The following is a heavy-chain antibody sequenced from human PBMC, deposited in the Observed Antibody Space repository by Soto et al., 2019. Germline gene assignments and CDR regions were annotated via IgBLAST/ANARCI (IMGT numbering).Heavy chain of an antibody. Sequence: QVQLQQWGAGLLKPSETLSLTCGVYGVSFSGNYWSWIRQPPGKGLEWIGEIYHGLSIVYNPSLESRVTISGDSSKNQFSLRLTSVTAADTAVYYCARHGGYYFDYWGQGALVPVSS. J-gene: IGHJ4*02. CDR1: GVSFSGNY. D-gene: IGHD3-16*01. CDR2: IYHGLSI. CDR3: ARHGGYYFDY. V-gene: IGHV4-34*01.